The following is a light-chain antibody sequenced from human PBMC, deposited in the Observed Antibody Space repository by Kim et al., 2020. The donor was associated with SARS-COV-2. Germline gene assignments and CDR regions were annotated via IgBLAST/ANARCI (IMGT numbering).Light chain of an antibody. Sequence: VTMSSPRSRGRLASNYVQWYQQRPGSAPTTVIYEDNQRPSGVPDRFSGSIDSSSNSASLTISGLKTEDEADYYCQSYDSSNPHVVFGGGTKLTVL. J-gene: IGLJ2*01. CDR3: QSYDSSNPHVV. V-gene: IGLV6-57*03. CDR2: EDN. CDR1: RGRLASNY.